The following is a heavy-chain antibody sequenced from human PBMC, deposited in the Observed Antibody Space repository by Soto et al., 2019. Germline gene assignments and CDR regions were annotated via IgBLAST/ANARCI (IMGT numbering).Heavy chain of an antibody. Sequence: PGGSLRLSCAASGFTFSSYAMSWVRQAPGKGLEWVSAISGSGGSTYYADSVKGQFTISRDNSKNTLYLQMNSLRAEDTAVYYCTASSGWYNAFDIWGQGTMVTVSS. V-gene: IGHV3-23*01. CDR1: GFTFSSYA. CDR2: ISGSGGST. J-gene: IGHJ3*02. D-gene: IGHD6-19*01. CDR3: TASSGWYNAFDI.